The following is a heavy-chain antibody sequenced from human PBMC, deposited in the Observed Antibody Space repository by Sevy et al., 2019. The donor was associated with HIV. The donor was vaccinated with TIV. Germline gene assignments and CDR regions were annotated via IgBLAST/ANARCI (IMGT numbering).Heavy chain of an antibody. Sequence: SETLSLTCTVSGGSMINYHWSWIRQPPGKGLEWIGFIYDSMTSKYNSSFMSRISISGDPSKNQFSLMLNSVTAADTAVYYCARHGMSATADYWGQGILVTVSS. J-gene: IGHJ4*02. D-gene: IGHD6-13*01. CDR3: ARHGMSATADY. CDR1: GGSMINYH. CDR2: IYDSMTS. V-gene: IGHV4-59*08.